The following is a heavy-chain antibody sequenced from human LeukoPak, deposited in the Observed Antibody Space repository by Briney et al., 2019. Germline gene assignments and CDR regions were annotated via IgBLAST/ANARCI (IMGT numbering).Heavy chain of an antibody. Sequence: SETLSLTCAVYGGSFSGYYWSWIRQPPGKELGWIGEINHSGSTNYNPSLKSRVTISVDTSKNQFSLKLSSVTAADTAVYYCARDDSSGYSRYFDLWGRGTLVTVSS. CDR3: ARDDSSGYSRYFDL. V-gene: IGHV4-34*01. CDR1: GGSFSGYY. CDR2: INHSGST. D-gene: IGHD3-22*01. J-gene: IGHJ2*01.